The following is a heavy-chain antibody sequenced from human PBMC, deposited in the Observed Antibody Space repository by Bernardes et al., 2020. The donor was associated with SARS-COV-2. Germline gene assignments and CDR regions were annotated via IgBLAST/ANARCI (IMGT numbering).Heavy chain of an antibody. J-gene: IGHJ2*01. CDR2: IGDGAT. CDR1: GFSPRNYC. V-gene: IGHV3-74*01. Sequence: SLKLSCESSGFSPRNYCMHWLRQVPGKGLVWLSRIGDGATTYADSVTGRSTISRDKARNTLHLQMDNLKVEDTAVYYCGKRAEVANHWYFDLWGLGTLVTVSS. CDR3: GKRAEVANHWYFDL. D-gene: IGHD2-21*01.